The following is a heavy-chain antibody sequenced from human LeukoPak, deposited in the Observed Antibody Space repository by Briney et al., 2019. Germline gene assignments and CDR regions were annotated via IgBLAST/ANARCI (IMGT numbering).Heavy chain of an antibody. CDR3: ARNYYGSGSYPWFDP. CDR1: GYTFTGDW. Sequence: ASVKVSCKASGYTFTGDWMHWVRQAPGQGLEWMGWINPNNGDTNYARRFQGRVTVTRDTSISSAYMELIRLRSDDTAVYYCARNYYGSGSYPWFDPWGQGTLVTVSS. V-gene: IGHV1-2*02. J-gene: IGHJ5*02. CDR2: INPNNGDT. D-gene: IGHD3-10*01.